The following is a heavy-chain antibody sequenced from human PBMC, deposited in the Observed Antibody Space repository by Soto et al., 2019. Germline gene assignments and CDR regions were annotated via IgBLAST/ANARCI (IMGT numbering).Heavy chain of an antibody. D-gene: IGHD3-22*01. CDR3: VKAPAYYYDSSAYYSA. CDR2: STSDGGST. J-gene: IGHJ5*02. CDR1: GFAFSSYD. V-gene: IGHV3-64D*06. Sequence: GGSLRLSCSASGFAFSSYDMHWVRLAPGKGLDYVSASTSDGGSTNFADSVKGRFTISRDNSRNMLYLQMSSLRAEDTAIYYCVKAPAYYYDSSAYYSAWGQGTLVTVSS.